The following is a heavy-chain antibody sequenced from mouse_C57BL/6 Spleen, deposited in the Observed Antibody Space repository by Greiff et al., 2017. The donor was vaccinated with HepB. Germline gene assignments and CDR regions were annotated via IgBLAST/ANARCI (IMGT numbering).Heavy chain of an antibody. J-gene: IGHJ1*03. CDR1: GYTFTSYW. V-gene: IGHV1-50*01. D-gene: IGHD1-1*01. Sequence: QVQLQQPGAELVKPGASVKLSCKASGYTFTSYWMQWVKQRPGQGLEWIGEIDPSDSYTNYNQKFKGKATLTVDTSSSTAYMQLSSLTSEDSAVYYCARSGSYYYGSSWYFDVWGTGTTVTVSS. CDR2: IDPSDSYT. CDR3: ARSGSYYYGSSWYFDV.